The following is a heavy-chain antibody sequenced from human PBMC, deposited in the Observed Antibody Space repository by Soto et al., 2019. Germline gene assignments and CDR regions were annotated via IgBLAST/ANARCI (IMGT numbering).Heavy chain of an antibody. V-gene: IGHV4-31*03. J-gene: IGHJ6*02. CDR2: INHRGSL. CDR3: AREHPQRQGRNMDV. D-gene: IGHD1-1*01. CDR1: GGSMTSGDQY. Sequence: PSETLSLTCSVPGGSMTSGDQYWTWLLPLPGEGLEWFGYINHRGSLYYNPSLTSRVSMSVDTSNHQFSLHLSSVTAADTAVYYFAREHPQRQGRNMDVWGQGTTVTVSS.